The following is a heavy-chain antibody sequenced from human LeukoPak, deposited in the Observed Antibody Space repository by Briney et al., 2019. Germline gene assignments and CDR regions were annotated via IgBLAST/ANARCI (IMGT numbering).Heavy chain of an antibody. CDR1: GGSISSSSYY. Sequence: SETLSLTCTVSGGSISSSSYYWGWIRQPPGKGLEWIGSIYYSGSTYYNPSLKSRVTISVDTSKNQFSLKLSSVTAADTAVYYCARLPRPVGSLWYSDLWGRGTLVTVSS. J-gene: IGHJ2*01. CDR3: ARLPRPVGSLWYSDL. V-gene: IGHV4-39*01. CDR2: IYYSGST.